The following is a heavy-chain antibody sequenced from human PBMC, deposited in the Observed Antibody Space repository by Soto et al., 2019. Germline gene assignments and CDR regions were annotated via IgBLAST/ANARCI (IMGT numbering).Heavy chain of an antibody. V-gene: IGHV4-59*01. Sequence: SETLSLTCTVSGGSISSYYWSWIRQPPGKGLEWIGYIYYSGSTNYNPSLKSRVTISVDTSKNQFSLKLSSVTAADTAVYYCARDLGYYYGSGAPRVYGMDVWGQGTTVT. J-gene: IGHJ6*02. CDR3: ARDLGYYYGSGAPRVYGMDV. CDR1: GGSISSYY. D-gene: IGHD3-10*01. CDR2: IYYSGST.